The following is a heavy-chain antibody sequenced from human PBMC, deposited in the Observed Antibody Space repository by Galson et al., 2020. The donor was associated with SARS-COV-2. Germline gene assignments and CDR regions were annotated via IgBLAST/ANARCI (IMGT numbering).Heavy chain of an antibody. CDR3: ARLQRDPDYSLFWFDP. CDR2: NHHCRNT. V-gene: IGHV4-4*02. D-gene: IGHD5-12*01. Sequence: SETLSLTCAVSGGSIIGDDWWTWVRQHPGKDLLWIGENHHCRNTNYNTSLKNRVTFWVDKSKNQFSLNLNSVTAAAKAVYFCARLQRDPDYSLFWFDPWGQGTLVTVSS. J-gene: IGHJ5*02. CDR1: GGSIIGDDW.